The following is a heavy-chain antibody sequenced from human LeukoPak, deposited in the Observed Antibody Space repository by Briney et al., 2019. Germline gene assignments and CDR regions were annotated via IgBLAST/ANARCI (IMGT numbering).Heavy chain of an antibody. CDR2: IRSKVYGGTT. J-gene: IGHJ4*02. V-gene: IGHV3-49*03. Sequence: GGSLRLSCTASGFTFGDYAMSWFRQAPGKGLEWVGFIRSKVYGGTTEYAGSVKGRFTISRDDSKSIAYLQMNSLKSEDTAVYYCVRYSGDADYWGQGTLVTVSS. CDR3: VRYSGDADY. CDR1: GFTFGDYA. D-gene: IGHD5-12*01.